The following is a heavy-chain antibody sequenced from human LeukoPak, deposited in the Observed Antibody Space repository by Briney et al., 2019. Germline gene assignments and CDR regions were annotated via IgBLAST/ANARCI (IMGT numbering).Heavy chain of an antibody. V-gene: IGHV3-13*04. CDR3: ARGIRSGVWAFDI. CDR2: ITTTGDT. Sequence: GGSLRLSCAASGFTFSTYDMYWVRQTPGEGLECVSGITTTGDTYCPGTVKGRFTISRENAKNSLYLQMNSLRAGDTAVYYCARGIRSGVWAFDIWGQGTMVTVSS. CDR1: GFTFSTYD. J-gene: IGHJ3*02. D-gene: IGHD7-27*01.